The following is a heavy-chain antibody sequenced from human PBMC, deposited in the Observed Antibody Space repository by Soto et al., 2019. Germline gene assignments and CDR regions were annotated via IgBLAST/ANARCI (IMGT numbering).Heavy chain of an antibody. CDR1: GFTFSSYS. CDR3: ARYYSYGSSFRY. Sequence: EVQLVESGGGLVKPGGSLRLSCAASGFTFSSYSMKWVRQAPGKGLEWVSSISSSGSYIDYADSVKGRFTISRDNAKNSRYLEMISLRAADTAVYYCARYYSYGSSFRYWGQGTLVTVSS. D-gene: IGHD5-18*01. CDR2: ISSSGSYI. V-gene: IGHV3-21*01. J-gene: IGHJ4*02.